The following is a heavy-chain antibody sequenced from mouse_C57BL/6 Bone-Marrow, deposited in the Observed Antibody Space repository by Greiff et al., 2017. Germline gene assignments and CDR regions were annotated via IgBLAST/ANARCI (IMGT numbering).Heavy chain of an antibody. CDR3: VRGGVPYYYAMDY. CDR1: GYTFTSYG. V-gene: IGHV1-81*01. CDR2: FYPRSGNT. J-gene: IGHJ4*01. Sequence: VQLQQSGAELARPGASVKLSCKASGYTFTSYGISWVKQRTGQGLEWIGEFYPRSGNTYYNEQFKGKATLTAVKSSRTASMELRSLTSGDSVVYFCVRGGVPYYYAMDYWGEGTSVTGSS.